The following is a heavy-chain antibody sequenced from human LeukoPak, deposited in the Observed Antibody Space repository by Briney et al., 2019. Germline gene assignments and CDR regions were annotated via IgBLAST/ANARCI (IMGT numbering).Heavy chain of an antibody. D-gene: IGHD3-22*01. Sequence: SETLSLTCTVSGGSISSYYWSWIRQPPGKGLEWIGCIYYSGSTNYNPSLKSRVTISVDTSKNQFSLKLSSVTAADTAVYYCARSGSSGYYLYFDYWGQGTLVAVSS. CDR3: ARSGSSGYYLYFDY. CDR2: IYYSGST. J-gene: IGHJ4*02. V-gene: IGHV4-59*01. CDR1: GGSISSYY.